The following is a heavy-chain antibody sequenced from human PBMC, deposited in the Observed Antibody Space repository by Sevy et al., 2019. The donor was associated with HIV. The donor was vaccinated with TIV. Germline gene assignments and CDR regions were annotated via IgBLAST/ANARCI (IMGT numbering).Heavy chain of an antibody. CDR1: EFTFTSSA. CDR3: AAVDMSRIGGALRVFEI. Sequence: ASVKVSCKASEFTFTSSAVQWVRQGRGQGLEWIGCIVVGSVVTDYAQKFQGRVTITRDISTRKVYLDLSSLIYVDTAVYYYAAVDMSRIGGALRVFEIWGHGTTVTVSS. D-gene: IGHD3-16*01. V-gene: IGHV1-58*01. J-gene: IGHJ3*02. CDR2: IVVGSVVT.